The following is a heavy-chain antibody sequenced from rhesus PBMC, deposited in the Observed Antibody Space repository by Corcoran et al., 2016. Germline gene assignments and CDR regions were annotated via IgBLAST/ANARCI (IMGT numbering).Heavy chain of an antibody. CDR3: ARAYSGSLYWYFDL. D-gene: IGHD6-25*01. Sequence: QVQLQESGPGVVKPSETLSLTCAVSGGSFSSYWWSWIRQPPGKGLEWIGEIKGNSRSTHYNPSPKGRVTISKDASKNQFSLKLSSVTAADTAVYYCARAYSGSLYWYFDLWGPGTPITISS. CDR2: IKGNSRST. V-gene: IGHV4-80*01. J-gene: IGHJ2*01. CDR1: GGSFSSYW.